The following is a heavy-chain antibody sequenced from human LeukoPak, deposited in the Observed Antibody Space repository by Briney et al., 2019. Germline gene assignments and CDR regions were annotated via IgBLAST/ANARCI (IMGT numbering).Heavy chain of an antibody. CDR2: INNDGSST. V-gene: IGHV3-74*01. D-gene: IGHD6-19*01. CDR3: ASNSNPTGTTIAGTPRYYGMDV. Sequence: PGGSLRLSCAASGFTFSNYWMHWVRQVPGKGLAWVSRINNDGSSTNYADSVKGRFTISRDNANNTLYLQMNSLRAEDTAVYYCASNSNPTGTTIAGTPRYYGMDVWGQGTTVTVSS. J-gene: IGHJ6*02. CDR1: GFTFSNYW.